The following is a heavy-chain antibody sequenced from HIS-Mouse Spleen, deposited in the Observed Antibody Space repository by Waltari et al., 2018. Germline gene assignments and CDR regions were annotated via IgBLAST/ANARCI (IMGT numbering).Heavy chain of an antibody. J-gene: IGHJ2*01. V-gene: IGHV4-39*07. CDR3: AREIPYSSSWYDWYFDL. D-gene: IGHD6-13*01. CDR1: GGPISSSSYY. Sequence: QLQLQESGPGLVKPSETLSLTCTVSGGPISSSSYYWVWIRQPPGKGLEWIGSIYYSGSTYYNPSLKSRVTISVDTSKNQLSLKLSSVTAADTAVYYCAREIPYSSSWYDWYFDLWGRGTLVTVSS. CDR2: IYYSGST.